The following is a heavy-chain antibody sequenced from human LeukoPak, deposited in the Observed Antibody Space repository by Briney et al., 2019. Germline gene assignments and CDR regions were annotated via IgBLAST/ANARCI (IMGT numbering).Heavy chain of an antibody. CDR2: IGTAGDT. Sequence: PGGSLRLSCAASGFTFSSYDMHWVRQATGKGLERVSAIGTAGDTYYPGSVKGRFTISRENAKNSLYLQVNSLRAGDTAVYYCARDNSGSLDYWGQGTLVTVSS. V-gene: IGHV3-13*01. CDR3: ARDNSGSLDY. CDR1: GFTFSSYD. J-gene: IGHJ4*02. D-gene: IGHD1-26*01.